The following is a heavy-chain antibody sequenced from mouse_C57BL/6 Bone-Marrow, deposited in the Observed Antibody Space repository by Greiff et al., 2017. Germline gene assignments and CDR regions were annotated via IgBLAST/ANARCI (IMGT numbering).Heavy chain of an antibody. V-gene: IGHV2-6-1*01. CDR2: IRSDGST. CDR1: GFSLTSYG. CDR3: ARHWYEGKAMDY. Sequence: QVQLKESGPGLVAPSQSLSITCTVSGFSLTSYGVHWVRQPPGKGLEWLVVIRSDGSTTYNSALKSRLSISQDNSKSQVFLKMNRLQTDDTAMYNCARHWYEGKAMDYWGQGTSVTVSS. D-gene: IGHD1-1*02. J-gene: IGHJ4*01.